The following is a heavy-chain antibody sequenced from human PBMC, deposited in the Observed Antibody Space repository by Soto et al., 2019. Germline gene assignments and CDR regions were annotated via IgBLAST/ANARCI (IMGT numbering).Heavy chain of an antibody. J-gene: IGHJ4*02. CDR3: AGETKYCSGGSCYPYYFDH. D-gene: IGHD2-15*01. CDR2: INHRGSS. V-gene: IGHV4-34*01. Sequence: QVQLQQWGAGLLKPSETLSLICAVSGGSFSGYYWSWIRQPPGKGLEWIGEINHRGSSNYNPSLKSRVTISVDTSKNQFSLKLSSVTAADTAVYYCAGETKYCSGGSCYPYYFDHWGQGSLVTASS. CDR1: GGSFSGYY.